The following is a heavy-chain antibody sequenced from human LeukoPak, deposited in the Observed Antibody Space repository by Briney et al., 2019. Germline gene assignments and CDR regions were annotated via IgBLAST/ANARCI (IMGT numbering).Heavy chain of an antibody. D-gene: IGHD2-15*01. CDR1: GYTFTSYD. CDR3: AKDQGWCSGGSCYPQH. J-gene: IGHJ1*01. V-gene: IGHV1-18*01. CDR2: ITAYNGDT. Sequence: ASVKVSCKASGYTFTSYDINWVRQAPGQGLEWMGWITAYNGDTKYAQKFQGRLTMTTDTSTSTANMELKSLRSDDTAVYYCAKDQGWCSGGSCYPQHWGQGTLVTVSS.